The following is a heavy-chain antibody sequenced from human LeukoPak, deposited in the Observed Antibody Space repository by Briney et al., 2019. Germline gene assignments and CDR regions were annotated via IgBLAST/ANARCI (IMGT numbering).Heavy chain of an antibody. CDR2: MSYDVNNE. V-gene: IGHV3-30-3*01. CDR3: ARGSSPFVIAVAGLLDY. CDR1: GLTFRSYA. J-gene: IGHJ4*02. D-gene: IGHD6-19*01. Sequence: GGSLRLSCAASGLTFRSYAMHWVRQAPGKGLEGVAVMSYDVNNEDYADSVKGGCTVSRDNHKHTLYLQMTSLRTEDTAVYDCARGSSPFVIAVAGLLDYWGQGTLVAVSS.